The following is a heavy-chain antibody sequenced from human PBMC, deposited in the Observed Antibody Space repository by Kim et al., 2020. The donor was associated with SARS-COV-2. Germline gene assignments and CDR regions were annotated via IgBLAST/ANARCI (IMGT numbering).Heavy chain of an antibody. J-gene: IGHJ5*02. CDR1: GGSISSSSYY. CDR3: ARRFVRQWFTGGWFDP. Sequence: SETLSLTCTVSGGSISSSSYYWGWIRQPPGKGLEWIGSIYYSGSTYYNPSLKSRVTISVDTSKNQFSLKLSSVTAADTAVYYCARRFVRQWFTGGWFDPWGQGTLVTVSS. V-gene: IGHV4-39*01. D-gene: IGHD3-22*01. CDR2: IYYSGST.